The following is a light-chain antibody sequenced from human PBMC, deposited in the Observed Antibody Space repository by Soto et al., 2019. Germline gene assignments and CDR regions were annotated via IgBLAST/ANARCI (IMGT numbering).Light chain of an antibody. J-gene: IGKJ4*01. CDR1: QNANIN. Sequence: EIVMTQSPVTLSVSPGERVTLSCRASQNANINLAWYQQRPGQAPRVLIYGASNRASGIPDRFSGSGSGTDFTLTSSSLAPDDFALYYCQQYKDWPPLTFGGGTRVEIK. CDR3: QQYKDWPPLT. V-gene: IGKV3D-15*01. CDR2: GAS.